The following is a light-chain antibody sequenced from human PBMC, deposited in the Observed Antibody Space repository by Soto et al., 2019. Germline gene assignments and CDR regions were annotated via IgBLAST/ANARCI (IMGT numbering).Light chain of an antibody. Sequence: EIVLTQSPGTLSLSPGERATLSCRASQSVSSSYLAWYQQKPGQAPRLLIYDASNRATGIPARFSGSGSGTDFTLTISSLQSEDFAVYYCQQYYKWPLTFGGGTKVDI. CDR1: QSVSSSY. CDR3: QQYYKWPLT. J-gene: IGKJ4*01. V-gene: IGKV3-20*01. CDR2: DAS.